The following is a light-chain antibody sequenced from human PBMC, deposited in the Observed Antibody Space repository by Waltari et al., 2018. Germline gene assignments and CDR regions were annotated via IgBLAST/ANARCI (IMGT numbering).Light chain of an antibody. CDR2: STA. CDR1: IHNIGINP. J-gene: IGLJ3*02. CDR3: GAWDDGVKEWV. V-gene: IGLV1-44*01. Sequence: QSVLTQPPSASGTPGRRVTISCSATIHNIGINPFTCYQQFPETAPKLLIFSTAQRPSGVPDRFSASKSGTSASLAINGLQAADEADYYCGAWDDGVKEWVFGGGTKLTVL.